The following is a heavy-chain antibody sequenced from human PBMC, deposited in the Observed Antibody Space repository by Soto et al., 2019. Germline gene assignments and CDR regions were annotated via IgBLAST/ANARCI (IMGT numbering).Heavy chain of an antibody. V-gene: IGHV4-59*01. Sequence: PSETLSLTCTVSGGSISSYYWSWIRQPPGKGLEWIGYIYYSGSTNYNPSLKSRVTISVDTSKNQFSLKLSSVTAADTAVYYCASFDYDSNFDYWGQGTLVTVSS. CDR2: IYYSGST. CDR1: GGSISSYY. D-gene: IGHD3-22*01. J-gene: IGHJ4*02. CDR3: ASFDYDSNFDY.